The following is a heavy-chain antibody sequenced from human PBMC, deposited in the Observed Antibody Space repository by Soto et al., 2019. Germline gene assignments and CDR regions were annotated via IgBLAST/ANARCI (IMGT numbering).Heavy chain of an antibody. V-gene: IGHV3-23*01. J-gene: IGHJ4*02. Sequence: EVRLLESGGDLVQPGGSLRLSCAASGFTFSSYGMSWVRQAPGKGLEWVSGISGTGGSTYYADSVKGRSTISRDNSKSTLFRPMDSLRAEDTAVYYCARNAACSGGSCPYYFDSWGQGTLVTVSS. D-gene: IGHD2-15*01. CDR2: ISGTGGST. CDR3: ARNAACSGGSCPYYFDS. CDR1: GFTFSSYG.